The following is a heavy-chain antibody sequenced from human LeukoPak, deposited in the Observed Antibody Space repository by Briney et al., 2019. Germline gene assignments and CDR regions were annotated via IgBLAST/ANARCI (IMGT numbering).Heavy chain of an antibody. J-gene: IGHJ6*02. CDR2: INPNSGGT. CDR3: ARNGWGYYGMDV. Sequence: GASVKVSCKASGYTFTGYYMHWVRQAPGQGLEWMGWINPNSGGTNYAQKFQGRVTMTRNTSISTAYMELSSLRFEDTAVYYCARNGWGYYGMDVWGQGTTVTVS. D-gene: IGHD1-26*01. CDR1: GYTFTGYY. V-gene: IGHV1-2*02.